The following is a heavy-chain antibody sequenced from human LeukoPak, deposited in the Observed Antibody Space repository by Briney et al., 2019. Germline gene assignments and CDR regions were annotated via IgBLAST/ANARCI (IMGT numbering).Heavy chain of an antibody. D-gene: IGHD3-10*01. CDR3: ARDPKFTMVRGAHPFNWFAP. J-gene: IGHJ5*02. CDR2: IYSDGSST. Sequence: GGSLRPSCAASVFTFSSYWMHWVRQAPGKVLVWVQRIYSDGSSTSYADSVKGRFTISSDNAKNTLYLQMNSLRAEDTAVYYCARDPKFTMVRGAHPFNWFAPWGQGALVTVSS. V-gene: IGHV3-74*01. CDR1: VFTFSSYW.